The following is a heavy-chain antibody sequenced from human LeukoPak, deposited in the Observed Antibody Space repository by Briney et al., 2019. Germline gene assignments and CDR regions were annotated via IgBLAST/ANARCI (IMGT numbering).Heavy chain of an antibody. V-gene: IGHV3-7*01. Sequence: PGGSLRHSCAASGFTFSSYWMSWVRQAPGKGLEWLVNIKQDGSEKYYVASGKGRFTISRDNAKNSLYLQMNSLRAEDTAVYYCARSVEYDYIWGSYLGYFDYWGQGTLVTVSS. CDR2: IKQDGSEK. D-gene: IGHD3-16*02. J-gene: IGHJ4*02. CDR3: ARSVEYDYIWGSYLGYFDY. CDR1: GFTFSSYW.